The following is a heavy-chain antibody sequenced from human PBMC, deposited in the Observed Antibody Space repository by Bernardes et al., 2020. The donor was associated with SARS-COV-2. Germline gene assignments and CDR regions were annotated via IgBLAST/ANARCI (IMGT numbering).Heavy chain of an antibody. CDR1: GGSISSYY. D-gene: IGHD2-8*02. CDR3: ARGGYCTEMDV. J-gene: IGHJ6*02. V-gene: IGHV4-59*01. CDR2: IYYSGST. Sequence: SETLSLTCTVSGGSISSYYWSWIRQPPGKGLEWIGYIYYSGSTNYNPSLKSRVTISVDTSKNQFSLKLSSVTAADTAVYYCARGGYCTEMDVWGQGTTVTVSS.